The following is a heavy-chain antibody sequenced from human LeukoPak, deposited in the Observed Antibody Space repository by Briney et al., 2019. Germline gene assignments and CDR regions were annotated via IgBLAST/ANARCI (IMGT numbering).Heavy chain of an antibody. D-gene: IGHD1-26*01. CDR3: ARRTIVGATKLGAFDI. V-gene: IGHV1-69*05. Sequence: GASVKVSCKASGGTFSSYAISWVRQAPGQGLEWMGMIIPIFGTANYAQKFQGRVTITTDESTSTAYMELSSLRSEDTAVYYCARRTIVGATKLGAFDIWGQRTMVTVSS. CDR1: GGTFSSYA. J-gene: IGHJ3*02. CDR2: IIPIFGTA.